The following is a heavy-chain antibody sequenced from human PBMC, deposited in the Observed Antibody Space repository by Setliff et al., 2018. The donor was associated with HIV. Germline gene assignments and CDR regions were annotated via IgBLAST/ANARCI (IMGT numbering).Heavy chain of an antibody. V-gene: IGHV4-4*08. D-gene: IGHD2-2*01. CDR3: ARCPSPPYCTSTTCYVDYYYMDV. CDR1: GDSMSGYY. CDR2: IHTSGST. Sequence: PSETLSLTCAVSGDSMSGYYWSWIRQSPGKKLEWIGYIHTSGSTNYNPSLKSRVTISLDTSNDRFSLRLSSVTAADTAVYYCARCPSPPYCTSTTCYVDYYYMDVWGKGTTVTVSS. J-gene: IGHJ6*03.